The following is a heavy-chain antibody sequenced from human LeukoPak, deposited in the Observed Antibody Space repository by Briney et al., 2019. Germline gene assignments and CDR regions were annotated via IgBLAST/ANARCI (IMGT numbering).Heavy chain of an antibody. CDR3: ARSHDHLWGNYPAY. Sequence: KASETLSLTCDVSGGSIDSTNWWNWVRQPPGKGLEWIGEIHHDGRINYNPSLKSRVTLSVDKSKNQFSLRLNSVTAADTAMYYCARSHDHLWGNYPAYWGQGTLVTVSS. D-gene: IGHD3-16*02. CDR1: GGSIDSTNW. CDR2: IHHDGRI. V-gene: IGHV4/OR15-8*01. J-gene: IGHJ4*02.